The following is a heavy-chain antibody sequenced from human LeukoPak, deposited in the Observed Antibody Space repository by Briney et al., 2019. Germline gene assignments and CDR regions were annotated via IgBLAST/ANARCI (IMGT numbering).Heavy chain of an antibody. Sequence: PGGSLRLSCAASGFIFSNYWMSWVRQAPGKGLEWVANIKQDGSETHYVDSVRGRFTISRDNAKNSLYLQMNSLRVEDTAVYYCAHSGSYIDYWGQGTLVTVSS. CDR3: AHSGSYIDY. CDR2: IKQDGSET. CDR1: GFIFSNYW. D-gene: IGHD1-26*01. V-gene: IGHV3-7*01. J-gene: IGHJ4*02.